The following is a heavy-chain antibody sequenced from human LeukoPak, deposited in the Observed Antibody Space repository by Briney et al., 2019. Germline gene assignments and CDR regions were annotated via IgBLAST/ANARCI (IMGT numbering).Heavy chain of an antibody. D-gene: IGHD6-25*01. J-gene: IGHJ4*02. CDR1: TFTLGTYW. V-gene: IGHV3-74*01. Sequence: GGSLRLSCTSSTFTLGTYWMHWVRQVPGEGLVWVARMNSDGSGTNYADSVKGRFTISRDNSRNTLYLQMNSLRAEDTAVYYCARRSKSSAIWYYFDYWGQGTLVTVSS. CDR2: MNSDGSGT. CDR3: ARRSKSSAIWYYFDY.